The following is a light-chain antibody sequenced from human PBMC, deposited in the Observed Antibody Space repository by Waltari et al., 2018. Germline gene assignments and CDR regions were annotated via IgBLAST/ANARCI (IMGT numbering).Light chain of an antibody. J-gene: IGLJ3*02. Sequence: QSVLTQPPSASGTPGQRVTISCSVSRSNLATTYFYCYQQLPGTAPKLRIDRNNQRPSGVPDRFSGTKSGTSASLAISGLRSEDEADYYCAAWDDSLSGRVFGGGTKVTVL. CDR1: RSNLATTY. V-gene: IGLV1-47*01. CDR2: RNN. CDR3: AAWDDSLSGRV.